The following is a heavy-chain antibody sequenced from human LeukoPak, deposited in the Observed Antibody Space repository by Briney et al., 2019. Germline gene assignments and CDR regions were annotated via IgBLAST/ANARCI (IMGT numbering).Heavy chain of an antibody. CDR1: RFTFSSYV. CDR3: AKEGIEQWQVWDDY. Sequence: PGGSLRLSCAASRFTFSSYVMAWFRQAPGKGLEWVSSISATGGGTYYADSVKGRFTIARDNSKNTLYLQMNSLRADDTAVYYCAKEGIEQWQVWDDYWGQGTLVTVSS. V-gene: IGHV3-23*01. CDR2: ISATGGGT. D-gene: IGHD6-19*01. J-gene: IGHJ4*02.